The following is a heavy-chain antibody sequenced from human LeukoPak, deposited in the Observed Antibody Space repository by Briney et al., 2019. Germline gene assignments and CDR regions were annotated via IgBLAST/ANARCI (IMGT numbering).Heavy chain of an antibody. J-gene: IGHJ4*02. CDR2: IKQEGSEK. CDR3: AKDHQDYDFWSGYSH. CDR1: GFTFSSYW. D-gene: IGHD3-3*01. V-gene: IGHV3-7*01. Sequence: GGSLRLSCAASGFTFSSYWMSWVRQAPGKGLEGVANIKQEGSEKYYADSVKVLFTISRDNSKNTLYLQMNSLRAEDTAVYYCAKDHQDYDFWSGYSHWGQGTLVTVSS.